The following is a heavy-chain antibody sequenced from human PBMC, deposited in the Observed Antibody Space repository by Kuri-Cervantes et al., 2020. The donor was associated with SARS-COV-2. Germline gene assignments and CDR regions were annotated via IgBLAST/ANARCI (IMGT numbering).Heavy chain of an antibody. CDR3: AKGISWFGELNIGVPYYYGMDV. Sequence: GESLKISCAASGFTFSSYGMHWVRQAPGKGLEWVAVIPYDGSNKYYADSVKGRFTISRDNSKNTLYLQMNSLRAEDTAVYYCAKGISWFGELNIGVPYYYGMDVWGQGTTVTVSS. CDR2: IPYDGSNK. J-gene: IGHJ6*02. D-gene: IGHD3-10*01. V-gene: IGHV3-30*18. CDR1: GFTFSSYG.